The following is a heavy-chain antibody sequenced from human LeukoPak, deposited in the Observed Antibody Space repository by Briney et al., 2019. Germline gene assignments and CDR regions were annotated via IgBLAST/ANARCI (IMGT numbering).Heavy chain of an antibody. Sequence: KPSETLSLTCTVSGGSISSYYWSWIRQPPGKGLEWIGYIYYGGSTNYNPSLKSRVTISVDTSKNQFSLKLSSVTAADTAVYYCGREAFDIWGQGTMVTVSS. J-gene: IGHJ3*02. CDR2: IYYGGST. CDR3: GREAFDI. V-gene: IGHV4-59*01. CDR1: GGSISSYY.